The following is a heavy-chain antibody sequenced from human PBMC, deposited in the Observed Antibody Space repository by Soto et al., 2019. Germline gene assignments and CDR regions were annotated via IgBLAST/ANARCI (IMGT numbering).Heavy chain of an antibody. Sequence: EVQPVESGGGLVQPGGSLRLSCAASGFTFSSYDMHWVRQATGKGLEWVSAIGTAGDTYYPGSVKGRFTISRENAKNSLYLQMNSLRAGDTAVYYCARSPPGGYHYYYGLDVWGQGTTVTVSS. CDR2: IGTAGDT. CDR1: GFTFSSYD. V-gene: IGHV3-13*04. J-gene: IGHJ6*02. CDR3: ARSPPGGYHYYYGLDV. D-gene: IGHD3-22*01.